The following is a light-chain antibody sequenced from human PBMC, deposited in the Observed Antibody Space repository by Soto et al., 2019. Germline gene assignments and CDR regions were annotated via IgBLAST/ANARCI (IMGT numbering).Light chain of an antibody. CDR1: QSVSSRD. Sequence: EIVLTQSPGTLSLSPGERATLSCRASQSVSSRDLAWYQQKPGQAPRLLIYATSSRAAGIPDRCSGSGSGTDFTLTISRREPEDFVVYYCQQYDNSPGYTFGQGTKLEIK. V-gene: IGKV3-20*01. CDR3: QQYDNSPGYT. J-gene: IGKJ2*01. CDR2: ATS.